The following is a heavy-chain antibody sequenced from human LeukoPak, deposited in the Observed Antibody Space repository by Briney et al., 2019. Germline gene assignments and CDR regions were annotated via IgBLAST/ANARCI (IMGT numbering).Heavy chain of an antibody. V-gene: IGHV3-74*01. CDR2: INSDGSST. D-gene: IGHD6-19*01. CDR1: GLTFSSYW. Sequence: PPGGSLRLSCAASGLTFSSYWMHWVRQAPGKGLVWVSRINSDGSSTSYADSVKGRFTISRDNAKNTLYLQMNSLRAEDTAVYYCARGGQWLDENNQFDYWGQGTLVTVSS. J-gene: IGHJ4*02. CDR3: ARGGQWLDENNQFDY.